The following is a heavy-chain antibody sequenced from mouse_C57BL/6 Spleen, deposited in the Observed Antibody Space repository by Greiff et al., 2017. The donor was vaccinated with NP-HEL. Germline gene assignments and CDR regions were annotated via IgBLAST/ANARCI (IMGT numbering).Heavy chain of an antibody. CDR1: GYTFTSYW. Sequence: VQLQQSGAELVKPGASVKLSCKASGYTFTSYWMHWVKQRPGRGLEWIGRIDPNSGGTKYNEKFKSKATLTVDKPSSTAYMQLSSLTSEDSAVYYCARWAGSSYGYFDYWGQGTTLTVSS. J-gene: IGHJ2*01. V-gene: IGHV1-72*01. CDR2: IDPNSGGT. CDR3: ARWAGSSYGYFDY. D-gene: IGHD1-1*01.